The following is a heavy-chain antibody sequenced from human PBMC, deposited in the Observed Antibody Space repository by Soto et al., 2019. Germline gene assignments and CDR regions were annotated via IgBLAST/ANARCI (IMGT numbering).Heavy chain of an antibody. CDR2: IYPADSDT. CDR3: ARPTGYSSGWYADY. CDR1: GYTFTNYW. Sequence: PGESLPISYKASGYTFTNYWMGWVRQVHGKGLEWLGNIYPADSDTRYSPSFQGQVTITVDKSTSTAYLQWSNLKPSDSAMYFCARPTGYSSGWYADYWGQGTLVTVSS. J-gene: IGHJ4*02. D-gene: IGHD6-19*01. V-gene: IGHV5-51*01.